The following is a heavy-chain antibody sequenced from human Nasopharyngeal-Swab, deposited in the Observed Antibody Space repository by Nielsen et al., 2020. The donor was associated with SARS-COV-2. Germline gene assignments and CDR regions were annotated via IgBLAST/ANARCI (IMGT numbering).Heavy chain of an antibody. D-gene: IGHD6-19*01. CDR1: GFTFSSSW. V-gene: IGHV3-74*01. CDR2: MNSDGSTI. J-gene: IGHJ6*03. Sequence: GESLKISCAASGFTFSSSWMHWIRQDPGKGLVWVARMNSDGSTINYGDSVMGRFIISRDNAKNMLYLQMYSLRAEDTAVYFCAKSAVAGTERIWYLYYHIDVWGKGTSVTVSS. CDR3: AKSAVAGTERIWYLYYHIDV.